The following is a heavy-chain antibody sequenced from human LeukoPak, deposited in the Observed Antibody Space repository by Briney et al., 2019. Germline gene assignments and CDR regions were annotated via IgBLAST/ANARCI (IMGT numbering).Heavy chain of an antibody. CDR3: ARGSSGWYYFDY. V-gene: IGHV1-69*13. Sequence: SVKVSCKASGGTFSSYAISWVRQAPGQGLEWMGGIIPIFGTANYAQKFQGRVTITADESTSTAYMELSSLRSEDTAVYYCARGSSGWYYFDYWGQGTLVTVSS. J-gene: IGHJ4*02. CDR2: IIPIFGTA. CDR1: GGTFSSYA. D-gene: IGHD6-19*01.